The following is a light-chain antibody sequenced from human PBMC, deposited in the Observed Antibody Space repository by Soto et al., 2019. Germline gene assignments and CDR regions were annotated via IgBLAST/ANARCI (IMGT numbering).Light chain of an antibody. CDR1: QSVSNF. J-gene: IGKJ4*01. CDR3: QQRINWPLT. Sequence: EIVLTQSPATLSLSPGKRATLSCRASQSVSNFLAWYQQKAGQAPRLLIYDTSNRAGSIPARFSGSGSGTDFTLTISSLEPEDFAVYYCQQRINWPLTFGGGTKVDI. CDR2: DTS. V-gene: IGKV3-11*01.